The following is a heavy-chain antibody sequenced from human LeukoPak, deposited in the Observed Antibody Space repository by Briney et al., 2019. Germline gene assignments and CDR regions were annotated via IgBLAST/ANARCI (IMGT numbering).Heavy chain of an antibody. CDR2: IILSDDST. D-gene: IGHD2-2*01. Sequence: GGSLRLSSTAPGFTFSSYALSWVRQAPEKGLEWVSTIILSDDSTYDADSVKCRFTNSREYSKITLYLQMNSVRAEDTAVYYFAKDAGTSRNASYDYYGMDVWGQGTTVTVSS. V-gene: IGHV3-23*01. CDR3: AKDAGTSRNASYDYYGMDV. J-gene: IGHJ6*02. CDR1: GFTFSSYA.